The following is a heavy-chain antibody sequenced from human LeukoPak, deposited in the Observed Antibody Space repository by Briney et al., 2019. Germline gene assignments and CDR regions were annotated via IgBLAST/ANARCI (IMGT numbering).Heavy chain of an antibody. CDR2: ISWNSGSI. V-gene: IGHV3-9*01. CDR1: GFTFDDYA. D-gene: IGHD3-22*01. J-gene: IGHJ4*02. Sequence: GGSLRLSCAASGFTFDDYAMHWVRQAPGKGLEWVSGISWNSGSIGYADSVKGRFTISRDNSKNTLYLQMHSLRVEDTAVYYCANRDIVMVITTGSAAQYWGQGTLVTVSS. CDR3: ANRDIVMVITTGSAAQY.